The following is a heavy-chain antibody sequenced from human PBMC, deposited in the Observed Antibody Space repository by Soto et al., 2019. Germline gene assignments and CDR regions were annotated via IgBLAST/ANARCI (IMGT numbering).Heavy chain of an antibody. Sequence: QVQLQESGPGLVKPSGTLSLTCAVSGGSISSSNWWSWVRQPPGKGLEWIGEIYHSGSTNYNPSPKSRVTISVDKSKTQLSLKLSSVTAADTAVYYCARVRGSYYYGMDVWGQGTTVTVSS. CDR2: IYHSGST. CDR1: GGSISSSNW. J-gene: IGHJ6*02. V-gene: IGHV4-4*02. CDR3: ARVRGSYYYGMDV. D-gene: IGHD1-26*01.